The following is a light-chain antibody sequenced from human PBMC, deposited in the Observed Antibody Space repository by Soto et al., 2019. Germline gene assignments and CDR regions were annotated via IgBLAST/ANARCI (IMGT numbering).Light chain of an antibody. V-gene: IGKV1-39*01. CDR2: GAS. CDR1: ENIRDF. Sequence: DIQMTQSPSSLSTSVGDRVTITCRASENIRDFVNWYQQKPGKAPNLLIYGASTLQSGVPSRFSGSGSGTDFTLTISSLQPEDFATYYCQQSYSTPITFGQGTRLEIK. J-gene: IGKJ5*01. CDR3: QQSYSTPIT.